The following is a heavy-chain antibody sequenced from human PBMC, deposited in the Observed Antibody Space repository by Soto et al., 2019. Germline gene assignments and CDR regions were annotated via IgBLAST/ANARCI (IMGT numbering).Heavy chain of an antibody. J-gene: IGHJ5*02. Sequence: LSLTCAVYGGSFSGCYWSWIRQPPGKGLEWIGEINHSGSTNYNPSLKSRVTISVDTSKNQFSLKLSSVTAADTAVYYCARENRYYDFWSGYYSGWFDPWGQGTLVTVSS. CDR2: INHSGST. CDR1: GGSFSGCY. V-gene: IGHV4-34*01. D-gene: IGHD3-3*01. CDR3: ARENRYYDFWSGYYSGWFDP.